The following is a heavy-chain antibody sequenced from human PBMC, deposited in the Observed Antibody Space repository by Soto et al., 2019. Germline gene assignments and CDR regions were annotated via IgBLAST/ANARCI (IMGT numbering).Heavy chain of an antibody. D-gene: IGHD6-13*01. CDR3: ARDRSESTLWYFLDY. CDR1: GFTFSSYA. V-gene: IGHV3-23*01. CDR2: ISGSGGYT. Sequence: GGSLRLSCAASGFTFSSYAMSWVRQAPGNGLEWVSAISGSGGYTYYADSVKGRFTISRDNSKNTLYLQMNSLRAEDTAVYYCARDRSESTLWYFLDYWGQGTLVTVSS. J-gene: IGHJ4*02.